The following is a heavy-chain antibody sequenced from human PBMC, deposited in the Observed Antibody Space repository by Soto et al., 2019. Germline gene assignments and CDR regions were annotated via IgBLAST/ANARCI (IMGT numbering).Heavy chain of an antibody. V-gene: IGHV3-30*18. CDR1: GFTFSSYG. CDR2: ISYDGSNK. CDR3: AKDPSSGWYPLERRPGDLNWFDP. D-gene: IGHD6-19*01. J-gene: IGHJ5*02. Sequence: GGSLRLSCAASGFTFSSYGMHWVRQAPGKGLEWVAVISYDGSNKYYADSVKGRFTISRDNSKNTLYLQMNSLRAEDTAVYYCAKDPSSGWYPLERRPGDLNWFDPWGQGTLVTVSS.